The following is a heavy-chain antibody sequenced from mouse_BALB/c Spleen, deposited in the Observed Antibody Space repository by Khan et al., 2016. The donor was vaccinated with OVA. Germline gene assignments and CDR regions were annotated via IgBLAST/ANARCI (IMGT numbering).Heavy chain of an antibody. V-gene: IGHV7-3*02. D-gene: IGHD2-3*01. CDR2: IRNKANNYTT. J-gene: IGHJ4*01. CDR3: ARADFYVGYFFSMDY. CDR1: GFTFTDYY. Sequence: EVELVESGGGLVQPGGSRRLSCATSGFTFTDYYMNWVRQPPGKALEWLGFIRNKANNYTTEYSASVKGRFTISRDNSQSTFYLLMNTLRTEDSATYYCARADFYVGYFFSMDYWGQGTSVTVSS.